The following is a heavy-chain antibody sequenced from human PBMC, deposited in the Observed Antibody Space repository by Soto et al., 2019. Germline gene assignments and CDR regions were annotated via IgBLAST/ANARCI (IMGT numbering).Heavy chain of an antibody. CDR3: AKSVAKTMTTLSTRYYDS. V-gene: IGHV3-23*01. CDR1: GFTFNNYA. CDR2: IGNSGGST. Sequence: PGGSLRLSCAASGFTFNNYAMRWVRQAPGKGLEWVSSIGNSGGSTYYADSVKGRFTISRDNSKNTLYLQMNSLRVEDTALYYCAKSVAKTMTTLSTRYYDSWGRGTLVTVSS. D-gene: IGHD4-17*01. J-gene: IGHJ4*02.